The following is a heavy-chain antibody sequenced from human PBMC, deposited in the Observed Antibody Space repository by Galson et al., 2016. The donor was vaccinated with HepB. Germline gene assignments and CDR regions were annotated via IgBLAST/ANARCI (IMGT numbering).Heavy chain of an antibody. CDR1: GFTFSSDV. V-gene: IGHV3-23*01. CDR2: ITGSGGGT. CDR3: AKCERPGYSSCWCNYFDP. J-gene: IGHJ5*02. Sequence: SLRLSCAASGASGFTFSSDVMSWVRQAPGKGLEWVSAITGSGGGTYYADSVKGRFTIARDNSKNTLYLQMNSLRAEDTAVYYCAKCERPGYSSCWCNYFDPWGQGSLVTVSS. D-gene: IGHD6-19*01.